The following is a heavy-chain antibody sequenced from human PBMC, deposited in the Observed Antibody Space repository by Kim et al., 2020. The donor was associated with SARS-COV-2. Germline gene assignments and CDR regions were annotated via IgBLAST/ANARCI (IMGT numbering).Heavy chain of an antibody. CDR1: GASISGYF. V-gene: IGHV4-59*01. CDR3: ARRRGLFGSGELDY. J-gene: IGHJ4*02. D-gene: IGHD3-3*01. Sequence: SETLSLTCTVSGASISGYFWSLIRQSPGKGLEIIGYIRNDGSTTYNPPLDSRVTISADTSKNQISLTLTSVTAADTAVYFCARRRGLFGSGELDYWGQGILVTVSS. CDR2: IRNDGST.